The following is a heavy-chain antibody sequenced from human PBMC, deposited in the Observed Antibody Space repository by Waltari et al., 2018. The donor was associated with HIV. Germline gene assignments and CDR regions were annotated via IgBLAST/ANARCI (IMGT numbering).Heavy chain of an antibody. CDR3: ARGGFYGSGSKGN. CDR2: IKEDGRER. J-gene: IGHJ4*02. Sequence: EVQLVESGGGLVQPGGSLRLSCAASGFTFSSYRMSWVRQAPGKGREWVANIKEDGRERYCVDSVNGRCTISGDNAENSLYLQMNCLRAEDTAVYYCARGGFYGSGSKGNWGQGTLVTGSS. CDR1: GFTFSSYR. V-gene: IGHV3-7*04. D-gene: IGHD3-10*01.